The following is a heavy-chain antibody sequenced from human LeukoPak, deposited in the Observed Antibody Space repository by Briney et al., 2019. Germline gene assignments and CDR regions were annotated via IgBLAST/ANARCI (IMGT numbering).Heavy chain of an antibody. V-gene: IGHV4-59*01. J-gene: IGHJ5*02. CDR2: IYYSGST. Sequence: SETLSLTCTVPGGSISSYYWSWIRQPPGKGLEWIGYIYYSGSTNYNPSLKSRVTISVDTSKNQFSLKLSSVTAADTAVYYCAREKDYYGSGNWFDPWGQGTLVTVSS. CDR3: AREKDYYGSGNWFDP. D-gene: IGHD3-10*01. CDR1: GGSISSYY.